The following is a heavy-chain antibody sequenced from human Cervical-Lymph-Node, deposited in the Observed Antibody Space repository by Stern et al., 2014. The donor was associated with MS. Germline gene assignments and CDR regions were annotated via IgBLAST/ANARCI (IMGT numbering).Heavy chain of an antibody. V-gene: IGHV4-59*01. D-gene: IGHD1-26*01. CDR1: GGSLSGYY. CDR2: IYYSGST. CDR3: AGSTELRLFHYFDY. Sequence: QVQLQESGPGLVKPSEPLSLSCTVSGGSLSGYYWSWIRQPPGKGLEWIGYIYYSGSTKYNPSLQSRVTISQDTSKTQFSLNLSSVTAADTAVYYCAGSTELRLFHYFDYWGQGTLVTVSS. J-gene: IGHJ4*02.